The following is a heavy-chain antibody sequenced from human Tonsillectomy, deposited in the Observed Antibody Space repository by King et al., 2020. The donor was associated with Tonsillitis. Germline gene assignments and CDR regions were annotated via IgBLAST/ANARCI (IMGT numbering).Heavy chain of an antibody. J-gene: IGHJ4*02. V-gene: IGHV4-34*01. CDR2: VNHSGSP. Sequence: VQLQQWGAGLLKPSETLSLTCALSGEAFSGYYWSWLRQPPGKGLEWIGEVNHSGSPNYNPSLRNRVSISVDTSKNQFSLKLNSLTAADTAVYYCARGRDDFWSGPPDYWGQGSLVTVSS. CDR3: ARGRDDFWSGPPDY. CDR1: GEAFSGYY. D-gene: IGHD3-3*01.